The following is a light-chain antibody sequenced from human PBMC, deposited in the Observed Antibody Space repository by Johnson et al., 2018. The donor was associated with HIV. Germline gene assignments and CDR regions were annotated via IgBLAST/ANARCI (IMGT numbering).Light chain of an antibody. CDR1: KSNIGNNY. CDR3: GTWDSSLSVLYV. J-gene: IGLJ1*01. CDR2: ENN. Sequence: QSVLTQPPSVSAAPGQKVTISCSGTKSNIGNNYVSWYQQFPGTAPKLLIYENNKRSSGIPDRFSGSKSGTSATLGITGLQTGDEADYYCGTWDSSLSVLYVFGTGTKVTVL. V-gene: IGLV1-51*02.